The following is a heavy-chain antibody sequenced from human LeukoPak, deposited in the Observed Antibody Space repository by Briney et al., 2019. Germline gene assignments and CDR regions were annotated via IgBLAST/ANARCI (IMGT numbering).Heavy chain of an antibody. V-gene: IGHV3-48*03. J-gene: IGHJ5*02. CDR3: ARGWTEPGRYNWFDP. D-gene: IGHD1-1*01. CDR2: ISSSGSTM. CDR1: GFTFSSYE. Sequence: GGSLRLSCAASGFTFSSYEMNWVRQAPGKGLEWLSYISSSGSTMYYADSVKGRFTISRDNSKNTLYLQMNSLRAEDTAVYYCARGWTEPGRYNWFDPWGQGTLVTVSS.